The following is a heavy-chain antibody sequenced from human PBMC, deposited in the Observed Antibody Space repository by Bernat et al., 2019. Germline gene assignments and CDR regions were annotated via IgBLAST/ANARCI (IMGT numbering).Heavy chain of an antibody. CDR1: GGTFSSYA. V-gene: IGHV1-69*01. J-gene: IGHJ5*02. D-gene: IGHD3-22*01. CDR3: ARLGPIYYDSSGYKFDP. Sequence: QVQLVQSGAEVKKPGSSVKVSCKASGGTFSSYAISWVRQAPGQGLEWMGGIIPIFGTANYAQKFQGRVTITAKESTSTAYMELSSLRSEDTAVYYCARLGPIYYDSSGYKFDPWGQGTLVTVSS. CDR2: IIPIFGTA.